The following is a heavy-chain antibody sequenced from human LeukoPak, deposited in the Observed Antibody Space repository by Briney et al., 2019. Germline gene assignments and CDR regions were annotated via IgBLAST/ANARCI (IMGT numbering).Heavy chain of an antibody. CDR3: ARGTYYYDSSGPPFDY. CDR1: GGSFSGYY. J-gene: IGHJ4*02. V-gene: IGHV4-34*01. CDR2: INHSGST. D-gene: IGHD3-22*01. Sequence: AETLSLTCAVYGGSFSGYYWSWIRQPPGKGLEWIGEINHSGSTNYNPSLKSRVTISVDTSKNQFSLKLSSVTAADTAVYYCARGTYYYDSSGPPFDYWGQGTLVTVSS.